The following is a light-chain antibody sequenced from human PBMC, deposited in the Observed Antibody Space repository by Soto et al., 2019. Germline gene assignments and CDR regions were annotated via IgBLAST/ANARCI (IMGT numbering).Light chain of an antibody. CDR2: DVT. Sequence: QSVLTQPASVSGSPGQSITISCTGTSSDVGAFNYVSWYQQYPGKAPKLVIYDVTSRPSGVSDRFSGAKSGNTASLTISGIRAEDEADYHCSSFRTGSRVVFGGGTKLTVL. V-gene: IGLV2-14*03. CDR1: SSDVGAFNY. J-gene: IGLJ2*01. CDR3: SSFRTGSRVV.